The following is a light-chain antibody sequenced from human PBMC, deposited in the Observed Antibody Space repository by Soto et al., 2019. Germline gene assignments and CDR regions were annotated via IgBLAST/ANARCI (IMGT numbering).Light chain of an antibody. J-gene: IGKJ1*01. CDR3: HHYNTYST. CDR1: QSISIW. Sequence: DIQMTQSPSALSASIGDRVTITCRASQSISIWLAWYQQKPGKAPNLLIYAASSLESGVPSRFSGSGSGTELTRTISSLQPDDFATYYCHHYNTYSTFGQGTRVDVK. CDR2: AAS. V-gene: IGKV1-5*03.